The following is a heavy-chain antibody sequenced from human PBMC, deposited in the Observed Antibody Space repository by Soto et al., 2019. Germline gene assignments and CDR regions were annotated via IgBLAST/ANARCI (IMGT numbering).Heavy chain of an antibody. J-gene: IGHJ5*02. CDR3: ARQMTTVTPDWFDP. CDR1: GGSISGSSYY. CDR2: IYYSGST. D-gene: IGHD4-4*01. Sequence: SETLSLTCTVSGGSISGSSYYWGWIRQPPGKGLEWIGSIYYSGSTYYNPSLKSRVTISVDTSKNQFSLKLSSVTAADTAVYYCARQMTTVTPDWFDPWGQGTLVTVSS. V-gene: IGHV4-39*01.